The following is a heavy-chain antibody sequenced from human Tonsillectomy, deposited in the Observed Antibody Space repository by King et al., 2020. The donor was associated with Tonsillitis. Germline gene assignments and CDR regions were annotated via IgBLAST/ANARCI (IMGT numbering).Heavy chain of an antibody. Sequence: VQLQQSGPGLLKPSQTLSLTCAISGDSVSSNRAAWNWIRQSPSRGLEWLGRTYYRSKWYNDYAVSVKSRITINPDTSKNQFSLQLNSVTPEDTAVYYCASSLLRYYDTSGSLEYWGQGTLVTVSS. CDR1: GDSVSSNRAA. CDR3: ASSLLRYYDTSGSLEY. D-gene: IGHD3-22*01. V-gene: IGHV6-1*01. J-gene: IGHJ4*02. CDR2: TYYRSKWYN.